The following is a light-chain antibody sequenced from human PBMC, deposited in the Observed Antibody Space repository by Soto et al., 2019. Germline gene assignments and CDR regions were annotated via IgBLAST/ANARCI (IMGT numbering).Light chain of an antibody. Sequence: EIVLTQSPGSLSLSPGERATLSCRASQSVSSTFFAWYQQRPGQAPRLLMYGASSRATGLPERFSGSGSGTDFTLTISRLEPEDLAVYYCQQFDSSVTFGQGTKVEIK. CDR1: QSVSSTF. CDR3: QQFDSSVT. CDR2: GAS. V-gene: IGKV3-20*01. J-gene: IGKJ1*01.